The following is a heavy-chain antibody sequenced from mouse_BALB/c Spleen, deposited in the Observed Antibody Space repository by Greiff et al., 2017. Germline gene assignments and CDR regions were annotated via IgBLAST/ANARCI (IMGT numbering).Heavy chain of an antibody. CDR3: ARDYDDAMDY. CDR1: GYTFTSYY. CDR2: IYPGDGST. V-gene: IGHV1S56*01. D-gene: IGHD2-4*01. Sequence: QVQLKQSGPELVKPGASVKMSCKASGYTFTSYYIHWVKQRPGQGLEWIGWIYPGDGSTKYNEKFKGKTTLTADKSSSTAYMLLSSLTSEDSAIYFCARDYDDAMDYWGQGTSVTVSS. J-gene: IGHJ4*01.